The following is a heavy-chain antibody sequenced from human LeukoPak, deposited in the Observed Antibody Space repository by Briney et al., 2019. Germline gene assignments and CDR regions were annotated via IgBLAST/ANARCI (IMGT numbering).Heavy chain of an antibody. CDR2: IIPIFGTA. CDR3: ARDRGSYFDYYYYGMDV. J-gene: IGHJ6*02. CDR1: GGTFSSYA. D-gene: IGHD1-26*01. Sequence: SVKVSCKASGGTFSSYAISWVRQAPGQGLEWMGGIIPIFGTANYAQKFQGRATITADESTSTAYMELSSLRSEDTAVYYCARDRGSYFDYYYYGMDVWGQGTTVTVSS. V-gene: IGHV1-69*13.